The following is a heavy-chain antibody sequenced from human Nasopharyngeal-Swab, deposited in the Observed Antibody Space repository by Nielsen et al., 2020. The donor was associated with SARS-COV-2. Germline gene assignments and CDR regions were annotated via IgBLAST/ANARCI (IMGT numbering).Heavy chain of an antibody. D-gene: IGHD3-16*01. Sequence: SETLSLTCAVYGGSVSGYYWSWIRQPPGKGLEWIGEINHSGSTNYNPSLKSRVTISVDTSKNQFSLKLSSVTAADTAVYYCARGLNGGHWGQGTLVTVSS. J-gene: IGHJ4*02. CDR3: ARGLNGGH. CDR2: INHSGST. CDR1: GGSVSGYY. V-gene: IGHV4-34*01.